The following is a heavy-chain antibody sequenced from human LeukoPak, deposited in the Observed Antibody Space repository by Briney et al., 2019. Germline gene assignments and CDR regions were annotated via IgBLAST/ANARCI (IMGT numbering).Heavy chain of an antibody. CDR2: IKEDGSEE. CDR3: GRGHYGDYA. J-gene: IGHJ5*02. V-gene: IGHV3-7*01. D-gene: IGHD4-17*01. Sequence: GGSLRLSCAASGFTFSGYWMSWVRQAPGKGLECVANIKEDGSEEFYVDSVKGRFTISRDNAENSLFLQMNSLRAEDTAVYYCGRGHYGDYAWGQGTLVTVSS. CDR1: GFTFSGYW.